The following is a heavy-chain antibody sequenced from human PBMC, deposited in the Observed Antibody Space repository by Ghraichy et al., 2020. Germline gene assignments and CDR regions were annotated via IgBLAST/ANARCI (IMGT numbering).Heavy chain of an antibody. J-gene: IGHJ2*01. V-gene: IGHV4-39*02. CDR3: ASQNDSMIRGVIIRGPFDL. CDR2: IYHSGST. CDR1: GGSVGSSSFY. D-gene: IGHD3-10*01. Sequence: GSLSLTCTVSGGSVGSSSFYWGWIRQPPGKGLEWIGSIYHSGSTYYNPSLKSRLTISVDTSKNHFSLKLSSVTAADTAVYYCASQNDSMIRGVIIRGPFDLWGRGTLLTVSS.